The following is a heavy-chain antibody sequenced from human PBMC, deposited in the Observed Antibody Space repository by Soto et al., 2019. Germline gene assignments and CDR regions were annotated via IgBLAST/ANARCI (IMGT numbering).Heavy chain of an antibody. V-gene: IGHV3-33*01. CDR2: IWYDGSNK. CDR1: GFTFSSYG. CDR3: ARDKEWLVTYFDY. Sequence: QPGGSLRLSCAASGFTFSSYGMHWVRQAPGKGLEWVAVIWYDGSNKYYADSVKGRFTISRDNSKNTLYLQMNSLRAEDTAVYYCARDKEWLVTYFDYWGQGTLVTVSS. D-gene: IGHD6-19*01. J-gene: IGHJ4*02.